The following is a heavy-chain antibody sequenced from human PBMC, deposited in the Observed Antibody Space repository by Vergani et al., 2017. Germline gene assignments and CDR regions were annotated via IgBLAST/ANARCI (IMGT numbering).Heavy chain of an antibody. Sequence: EVQLVESGGGLVQPGRSLRLSCAASGFTFDDYAMHWVRQAPGKGLEWVSGISWNSGSIGYADSVKGRFTISRDNAKNTLYLQMNSLRAEDTAVYYCARDGRLVNWFDPWGQGTLVTVSS. J-gene: IGHJ5*02. V-gene: IGHV3-9*01. CDR3: ARDGRLVNWFDP. CDR2: ISWNSGSI. CDR1: GFTFDDYA. D-gene: IGHD3-16*01.